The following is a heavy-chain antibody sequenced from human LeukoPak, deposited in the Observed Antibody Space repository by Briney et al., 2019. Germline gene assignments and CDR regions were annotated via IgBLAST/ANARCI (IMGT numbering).Heavy chain of an antibody. V-gene: IGHV5-51*01. D-gene: IGHD6-19*01. CDR3: ARRLKNSNGWTFDY. Sequence: GESLQISCKGSGSSFTIYWIGWVRQLPGKGLEWMGIIYPGDSDTRSSPSFQGQVTISADRSINTAYLQWSSLKASDTAIYYCARRLKNSNGWTFDYWGQGTLVTVSS. J-gene: IGHJ4*02. CDR2: IYPGDSDT. CDR1: GSSFTIYW.